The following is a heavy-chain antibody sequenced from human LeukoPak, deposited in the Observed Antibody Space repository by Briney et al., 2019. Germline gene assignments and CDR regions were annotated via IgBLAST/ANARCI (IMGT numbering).Heavy chain of an antibody. V-gene: IGHV4-38-2*02. Sequence: KPSETLSLTCTVSGYSISSGYYWGWIRQPPGKGLEWIGSIYHSGSTYYNPSLKSRVTISVDTSKNQFSLKLSSVTAADTAVYHCARVTMVRGVMQNSGYFDYWGQGTLVTVSS. CDR3: ARVTMVRGVMQNSGYFDY. CDR2: IYHSGST. CDR1: GYSISSGYY. D-gene: IGHD3-10*01. J-gene: IGHJ4*02.